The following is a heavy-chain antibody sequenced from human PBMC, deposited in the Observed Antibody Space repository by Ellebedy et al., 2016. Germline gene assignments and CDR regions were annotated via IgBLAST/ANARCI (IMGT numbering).Heavy chain of an antibody. CDR2: ISTNNGNT. J-gene: IGHJ6*03. CDR1: SYTFTTYD. CDR3: ARGQQDLYNYFYMDV. D-gene: IGHD1/OR15-1a*01. Sequence: ASVKVSXKASSYTFTTYDISWVRQAPGQGLEWMGWISTNNGNTNYAQKFQGRVTMTTDTSTSTAYMELTSLRPDDAAVYYCARGQQDLYNYFYMDVWGKGTTVTVSS. V-gene: IGHV1-18*01.